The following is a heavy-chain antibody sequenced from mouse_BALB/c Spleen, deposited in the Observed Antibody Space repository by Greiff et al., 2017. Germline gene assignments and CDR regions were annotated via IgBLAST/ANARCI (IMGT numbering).Heavy chain of an antibody. D-gene: IGHD2-14*01. CDR3: ARSGNRYLYAMEY. CDR1: GYSITSDYA. V-gene: IGHV3-2*02. CDR2: ISYSGST. J-gene: IGHJ4*01. Sequence: EVQLVESGPGLVKPSQSLSLTFTVTGYSITSDYAWNWIRQFPGNKLEWMGYISYSGSTSYNPSPKSRISIPRDTSKNQLFLQLKSVTTEDTATFACARSGNRYLYAMEYWGQGTSDTVSS.